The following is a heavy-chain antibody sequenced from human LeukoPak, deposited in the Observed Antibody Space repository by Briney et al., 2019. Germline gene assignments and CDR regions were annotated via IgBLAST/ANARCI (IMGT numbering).Heavy chain of an antibody. CDR1: GFTFSSYA. D-gene: IGHD3-22*01. CDR3: AKDIGGCYYYDSSGYSWGFDY. V-gene: IGHV3-23*01. Sequence: GGSLRLSCAASGFTFSSYAMSWVRQAPGKGLEWVSAISGSGGSTYYADSVKGRFTISRDNSKNTLYLQMNSLRAEDTAVYYCAKDIGGCYYYDSSGYSWGFDYWGQGTLVTVSS. CDR2: ISGSGGST. J-gene: IGHJ4*02.